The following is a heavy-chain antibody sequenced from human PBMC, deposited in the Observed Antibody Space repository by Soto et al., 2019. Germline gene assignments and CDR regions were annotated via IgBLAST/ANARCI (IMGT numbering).Heavy chain of an antibody. J-gene: IGHJ6*02. CDR3: ARDRYYGSGTTQRENYYYGMDV. CDR1: GGSISNGGYY. D-gene: IGHD3-10*01. V-gene: IGHV4-31*03. Sequence: TLSLTCTVSGGSISNGGYYWSWIRQHPGKGLEWIGYIYYSGSTYYNPSLKSRVTISVDTSKNQFSLKLSSVTAADTAVYYCARDRYYGSGTTQRENYYYGMDVWGQGTTVTVSS. CDR2: IYYSGST.